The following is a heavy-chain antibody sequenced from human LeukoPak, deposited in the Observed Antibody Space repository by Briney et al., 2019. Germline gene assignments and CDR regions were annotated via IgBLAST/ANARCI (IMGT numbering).Heavy chain of an antibody. CDR3: ARRESTGGWYIRLDRSFDY. CDR1: GYTFTCYY. Sequence: ASVKVSCKASGYTFTCYYMHWVRQAPGQGLEGMGWVNPNNGGTNYAQKFQGRGTMTRDTSISTAYMELSRLRTDDTAVYSCARRESTGGWYIRLDRSFDYWGQGTLVTVSS. D-gene: IGHD6-19*01. CDR2: VNPNNGGT. J-gene: IGHJ4*02. V-gene: IGHV1-2*02.